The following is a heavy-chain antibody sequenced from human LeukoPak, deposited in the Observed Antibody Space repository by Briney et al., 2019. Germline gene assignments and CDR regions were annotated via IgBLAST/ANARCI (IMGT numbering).Heavy chain of an antibody. Sequence: PSETLSLTCTVSGGSISTYDWSWIRQPPGKGLEWIGYIYYIGSTNYNPSPKSRVTISVDPSKNQFPLKLSSVTAADTAVHYCAREYSSGWYGFDYWGQGTLVTVSS. D-gene: IGHD6-19*01. CDR1: GGSISTYD. CDR3: AREYSSGWYGFDY. J-gene: IGHJ4*02. V-gene: IGHV4-59*01. CDR2: IYYIGST.